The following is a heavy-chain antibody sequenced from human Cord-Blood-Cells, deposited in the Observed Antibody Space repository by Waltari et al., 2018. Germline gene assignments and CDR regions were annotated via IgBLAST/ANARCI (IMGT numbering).Heavy chain of an antibody. CDR2: IYYSAST. CDR1: GGSISSSSYY. V-gene: IGHV4-39*01. Sequence: QLQLQESGPGLVKPSETLSLTCTVSGGSISSSSYYWGWIRQPPGKGLEWIGRIYYSASTYYNPSLKSRVTISVDTSKNPFALKLSSVTAADTAVYYCARHGYSSSSYYFDYWGQGTLVTVSS. D-gene: IGHD6-6*01. J-gene: IGHJ4*02. CDR3: ARHGYSSSSYYFDY.